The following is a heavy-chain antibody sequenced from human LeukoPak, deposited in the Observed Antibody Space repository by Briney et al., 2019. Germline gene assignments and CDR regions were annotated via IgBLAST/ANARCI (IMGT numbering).Heavy chain of an antibody. CDR1: GYSIDSGYY. J-gene: IGHJ5*02. Sequence: SETLSLTCTVSGYSIDSGYYWGWIRQPPGKGLEWVGSIYHTGSTYYNPSLESRLTISLDTSKNHFSLRLNSVTAADTAVYFCGYYDSSGRLSSWGLGTLVAVSS. D-gene: IGHD3-22*01. CDR2: IYHTGST. V-gene: IGHV4-38-2*02. CDR3: GYYDSSGRLSS.